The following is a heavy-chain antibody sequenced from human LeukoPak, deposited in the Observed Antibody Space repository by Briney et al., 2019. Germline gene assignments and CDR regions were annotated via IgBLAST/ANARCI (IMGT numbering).Heavy chain of an antibody. D-gene: IGHD3-9*01. Sequence: SETLSLTCAVSGYSISSGYYWGWIRQPPGKGLEWIGGIYHSGSTYYNPSLKSRVTISVDTSKNQFSLKLSSVTAADTAVYYCARDLVQGYDILTGPYDYWGQGTLVTVSS. CDR2: IYHSGST. J-gene: IGHJ4*02. CDR3: ARDLVQGYDILTGPYDY. CDR1: GYSISSGYY. V-gene: IGHV4-38-2*02.